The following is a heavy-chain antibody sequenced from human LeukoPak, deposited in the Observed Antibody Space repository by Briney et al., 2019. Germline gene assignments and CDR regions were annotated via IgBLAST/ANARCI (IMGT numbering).Heavy chain of an antibody. J-gene: IGHJ6*02. CDR2: ISGSGGST. CDR3: AKEVLAVAGSFSPDYYYGMDV. Sequence: GGSLRLSCAASGFTFSSYAMSWVRQAPGKGLEWVSAISGSGGSTYYADSVKGRFTISRDNSKNTLYLQMNSLRAEDTAVYYCAKEVLAVAGSFSPDYYYGMDVWGQGTTVTVSS. V-gene: IGHV3-23*01. D-gene: IGHD6-19*01. CDR1: GFTFSSYA.